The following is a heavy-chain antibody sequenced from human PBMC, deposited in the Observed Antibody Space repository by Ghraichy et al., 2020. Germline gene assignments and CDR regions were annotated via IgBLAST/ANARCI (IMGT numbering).Heavy chain of an antibody. CDR2: IYYSGST. CDR3: ARALTGYSILYYFDY. V-gene: IGHV4-39*07. J-gene: IGHJ4*02. Sequence: SETLSLTCTVSGGSISSSSYYWGWIRQPPGKGLEWIGSIYYSGSTYYNPSLKSRVTISVDTSKNQFSLKLSSVTAADTAVYYCARALTGYSILYYFDYWGQGTLVTVSS. CDR1: GGSISSSSYY. D-gene: IGHD3-9*01.